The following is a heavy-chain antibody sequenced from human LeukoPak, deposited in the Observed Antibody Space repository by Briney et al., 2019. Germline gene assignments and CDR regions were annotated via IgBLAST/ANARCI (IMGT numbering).Heavy chain of an antibody. V-gene: IGHV3-53*01. CDR3: ARGDGYNFFDY. CDR1: GLTLTDYY. CDR2: FYVGGAT. D-gene: IGHD5-24*01. J-gene: IGHJ4*02. Sequence: GGSLRLSCAASGLTLTDYYMSWVRQAPGKGLEWVSVFYVGGATYYADSVKGRFTISRDNSENTLYLQMKSLRAEDTAVYYCARGDGYNFFDYWGQGTLVTVSS.